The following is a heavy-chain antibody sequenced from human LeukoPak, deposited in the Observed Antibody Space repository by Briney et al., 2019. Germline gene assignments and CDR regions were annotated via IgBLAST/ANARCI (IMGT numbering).Heavy chain of an antibody. J-gene: IGHJ1*01. CDR1: GFTFSSRDW. Sequence: GGSLRLSCVASGFTFSSRDWMTWVRQAPGKGLEWVANIKQDGSEKYYVDSVKGRFTIFRDNAKNSLYLQMNSMRAEDTAVYYCARYYYGSGSRYFQHWGQGTLVTVSS. CDR2: IKQDGSEK. V-gene: IGHV3-7*01. D-gene: IGHD3-10*01. CDR3: ARYYYGSGSRYFQH.